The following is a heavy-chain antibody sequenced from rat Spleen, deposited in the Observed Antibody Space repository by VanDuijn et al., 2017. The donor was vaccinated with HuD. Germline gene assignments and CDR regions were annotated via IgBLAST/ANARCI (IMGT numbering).Heavy chain of an antibody. Sequence: EVQLQESGPGLVKPSQSLSLTCSVTGYSITSNYWGWIRKFPGNRLEWMGYINSAGSTNYKPSLKSRISISRDASKNQFFLQVDSVTTEDTATYYCVSHGARISRFAYWGQGTLVTVSS. CDR2: INSAGST. D-gene: IGHD2-7*01. J-gene: IGHJ3*01. CDR3: VSHGARISRFAY. CDR1: GYSITSNY. V-gene: IGHV3-3*01.